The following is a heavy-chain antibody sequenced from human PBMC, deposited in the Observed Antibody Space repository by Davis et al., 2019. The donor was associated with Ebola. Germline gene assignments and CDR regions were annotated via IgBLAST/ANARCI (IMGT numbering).Heavy chain of an antibody. Sequence: ASVQVSCKASGYTFTSYDINWVRQPTGQGLEWMGWMNPNSGNTGYAQKFQGRVTMTRNTSISTAYMELSSLRSEDTAVYYCARVIGSSPGHYYYGMDVWGQGTTVTVSS. J-gene: IGHJ6*02. CDR3: ARVIGSSPGHYYYGMDV. CDR2: MNPNSGNT. V-gene: IGHV1-8*01. CDR1: GYTFTSYD. D-gene: IGHD1-26*01.